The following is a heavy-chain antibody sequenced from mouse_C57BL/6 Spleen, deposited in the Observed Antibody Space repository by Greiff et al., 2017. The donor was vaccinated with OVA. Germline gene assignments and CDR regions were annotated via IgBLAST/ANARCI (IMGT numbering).Heavy chain of an antibody. D-gene: IGHD2-5*01. J-gene: IGHJ3*01. V-gene: IGHV1-53*01. CDR2: INPSNGGT. CDR1: GYTFTSYW. CDR3: ARGEYSKGFFAY. Sequence: QVQLQQPGPELVKPGASVKLSCKASGYTFTSYWMHWVKQRPGQGLEWIGNINPSNGGTNYNEKFKSKATLTVDKSSSTAYMQLSSLTSEDSAVYYCARGEYSKGFFAYWGQGTLVTGSA.